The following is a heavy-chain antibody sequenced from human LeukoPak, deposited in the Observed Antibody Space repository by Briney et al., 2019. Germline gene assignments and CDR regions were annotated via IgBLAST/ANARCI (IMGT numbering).Heavy chain of an antibody. V-gene: IGHV4-61*01. CDR3: ARGSCSGGSCYPTYGMDV. CDR1: GGSVSSGSYY. Sequence: PSETLSLTCTVSGGSVSSGSYYWSWIRQPPGKGLEWIGYIYYSGSTNYNPSLKSRVTISVDTSKNQLSLKLSSVTAADTAVCYCARGSCSGGSCYPTYGMDVWGQGTKVTVSS. CDR2: IYYSGST. D-gene: IGHD2-15*01. J-gene: IGHJ6*02.